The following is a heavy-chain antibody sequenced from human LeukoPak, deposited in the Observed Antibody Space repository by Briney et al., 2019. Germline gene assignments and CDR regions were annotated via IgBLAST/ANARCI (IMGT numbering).Heavy chain of an antibody. CDR2: VYYSGDST. D-gene: IGHD3-3*01. CDR1: GDSFRGYY. V-gene: IGHV4-59*08. Sequence: SETLSLTCTVSGDSFRGYYWHWIRQPPGKGLEWIGCVYYSGDSTDYNPSLKSRVTMSADSSKNQFSLKLSSVTAADTAVYYCARGQGPTIFGGNYFDYWGQGTLVTVSS. J-gene: IGHJ4*02. CDR3: ARGQGPTIFGGNYFDY.